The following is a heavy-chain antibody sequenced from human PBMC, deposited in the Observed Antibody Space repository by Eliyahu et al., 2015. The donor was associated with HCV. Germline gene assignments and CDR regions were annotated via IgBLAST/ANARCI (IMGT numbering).Heavy chain of an antibody. CDR1: GASITTYY. Sequence: QVQLQGSGPGLVKPSETLSLTCTVSGASITTYYWSWIRQPPGKGLEWIGYIHYSGSTNYNPSLKSRVTISIDTSKNQFSLNLTSVTAADTAMYYCASGGGGIAVTGTGGWFDPWGQGTLVTVSS. D-gene: IGHD6-19*01. CDR3: ASGGGGIAVTGTGGWFDP. V-gene: IGHV4-59*12. J-gene: IGHJ5*02. CDR2: IHYSGST.